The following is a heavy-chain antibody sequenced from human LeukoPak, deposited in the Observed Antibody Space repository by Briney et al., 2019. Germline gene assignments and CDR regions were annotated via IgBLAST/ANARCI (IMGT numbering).Heavy chain of an antibody. D-gene: IGHD6-13*01. CDR1: GGSISSGGYY. Sequence: PSETLSLTCTVSGGSISSGGYYWSWIRQHPGKGLEWIGYIYYSGSTYYNPSLKSRVTLSVDTSKNQFSLKLSSVTAADTAVYYCARDGGSSSSWDNWFDPWGQGTLVTVSS. CDR3: ARDGGSSSSWDNWFDP. CDR2: IYYSGST. J-gene: IGHJ5*02. V-gene: IGHV4-31*03.